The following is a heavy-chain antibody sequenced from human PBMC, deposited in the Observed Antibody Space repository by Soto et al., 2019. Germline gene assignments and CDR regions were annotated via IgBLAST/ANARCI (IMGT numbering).Heavy chain of an antibody. CDR1: GFTFSSHA. D-gene: IGHD6-19*01. CDR2: IGRST. CDR3: VKIAEAVAGTVYGY. Sequence: PGASLRLSCAASGFTFSSHAMGWVRQAPGKGLDWVSAIGRSTYYADSVKGRFTISRDNSKNTLYLQMNSLRAEDTAVYYCVKIAEAVAGTVYGYWGQGTLVTVSS. J-gene: IGHJ4*02. V-gene: IGHV3-23*01.